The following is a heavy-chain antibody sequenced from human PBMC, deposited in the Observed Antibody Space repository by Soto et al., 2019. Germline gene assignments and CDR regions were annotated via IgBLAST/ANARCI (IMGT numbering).Heavy chain of an antibody. D-gene: IGHD2-2*01. J-gene: IGHJ4*02. CDR3: AREDSIIIPAVSDF. Sequence: TGGSLRLSCTVSGFAFNNYGINWVRQAPGKGLEWVSSISKSDYTYYSDSVKGRFTISRDNAKNSVSLQMNTLRVEDTAVYYCAREDSIIIPAVSDFWSQGTLVTVSS. V-gene: IGHV3-21*06. CDR1: GFAFNNYG. CDR2: ISKSDYT.